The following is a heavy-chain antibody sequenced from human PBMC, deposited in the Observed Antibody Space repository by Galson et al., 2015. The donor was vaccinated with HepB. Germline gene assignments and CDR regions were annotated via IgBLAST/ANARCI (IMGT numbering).Heavy chain of an antibody. D-gene: IGHD5-18*01. CDR3: ARVYVDTAMVRGPFGMDV. Sequence: SLRLSCAASGFTFDDYAMHWVRQAPGKGLEWVSGISWNSDGSSTSYADSVKGRFTISRDNAKNTLYLQMNSLRAEDTAVYYCARVYVDTAMVRGPFGMDVWGQGTTVTVSS. J-gene: IGHJ6*02. CDR1: GFTFDDYA. V-gene: IGHV3-9*01. CDR2: ISWNSDGSST.